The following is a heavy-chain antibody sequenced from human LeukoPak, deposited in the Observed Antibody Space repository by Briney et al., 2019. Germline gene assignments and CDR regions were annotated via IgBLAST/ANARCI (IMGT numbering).Heavy chain of an antibody. V-gene: IGHV3-23*01. D-gene: IGHD1-14*01. CDR1: GFTFSTYN. CDR2: ISGSGGST. CDR3: AKTLSPRDY. Sequence: GGSLRLSCAASGFTFSTYNFNWVRQAPGKGLEWVSAISGSGGSTYYADSVKGRFTISRDNSKNTLYLQMNSLRAEDTAVYYCAKTLSPRDYWGQGTLVTVSS. J-gene: IGHJ4*02.